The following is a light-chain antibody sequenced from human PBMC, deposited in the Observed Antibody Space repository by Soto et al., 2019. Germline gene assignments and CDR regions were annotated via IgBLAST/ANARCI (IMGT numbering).Light chain of an antibody. Sequence: EIVLTQSPATLSLSPGERATLSCRASQSVSTYLHWYQQKPGQAPRVFIYDASNRATGIPARFSGSGSGTDFTLTIRSLDPEDFPVYYCQQRSTWPPTFGQGTKVEIK. J-gene: IGKJ1*01. V-gene: IGKV3-11*01. CDR1: QSVSTY. CDR2: DAS. CDR3: QQRSTWPPT.